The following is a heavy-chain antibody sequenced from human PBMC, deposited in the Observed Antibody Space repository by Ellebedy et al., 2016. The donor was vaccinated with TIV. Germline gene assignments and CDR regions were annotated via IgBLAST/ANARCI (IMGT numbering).Heavy chain of an antibody. CDR3: ASGLTGDYGAFDV. D-gene: IGHD4-17*01. CDR2: ISDSGSTK. CDR1: GFTFRTHT. J-gene: IGHJ3*01. Sequence: PGGSLRLSCAASGFTFRTHTMNWVRQAPGKGLEWVSYISDSGSTKNYADSVKGRFTISRDNAKNSLYLQMNTLRAEDTAVYYCASGLTGDYGAFDVWGPGTMVTVSS. V-gene: IGHV3-48*04.